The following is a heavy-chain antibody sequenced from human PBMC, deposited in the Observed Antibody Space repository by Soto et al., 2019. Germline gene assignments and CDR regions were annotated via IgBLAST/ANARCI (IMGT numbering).Heavy chain of an antibody. D-gene: IGHD3-10*01. CDR2: INPDGGRT. J-gene: IGHJ5*02. CDR1: GFTFSNYW. Sequence: EVQLVESGGGLVQPGGSLRLSCAASGFTFSNYWMHGVRQAPGKGLMWVSRINPDGGRTTYADSVKGRFAISRDNAKNTLYLQMDSLRAEDTAIYYCARVKSGSYDWFDPWGQGTLVTVSS. CDR3: ARVKSGSYDWFDP. V-gene: IGHV3-74*01.